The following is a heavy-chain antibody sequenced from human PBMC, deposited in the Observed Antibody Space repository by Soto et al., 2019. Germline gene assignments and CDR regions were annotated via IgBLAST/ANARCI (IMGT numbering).Heavy chain of an antibody. D-gene: IGHD5-12*01. V-gene: IGHV3-30-3*01. Sequence: QVQLVESGGGVVQPGRSLRLSCAASGFTFSSYAMHWVRQAPGKGLEWVAVISYDGSNKYYADSVKGRFTISRDNSKNSRYLEMNSLRAEDTAVYYCARGDIVATIYYSGMDVWGQGTTVTVSS. CDR1: GFTFSSYA. J-gene: IGHJ6*02. CDR3: ARGDIVATIYYSGMDV. CDR2: ISYDGSNK.